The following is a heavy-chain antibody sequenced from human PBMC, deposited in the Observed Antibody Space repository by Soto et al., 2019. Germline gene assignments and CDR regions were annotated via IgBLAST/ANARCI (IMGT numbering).Heavy chain of an antibody. Sequence: WIRQAAGKGLEWVSAISGSGGSTYYADSVKGRFTIFRDNSKNTLYLQMNSLRAVDPGVDYCASPLRSTRSYWGDGTLGIVAS. J-gene: IGHJ4*01. D-gene: IGHD2-2*01. CDR3: ASPLRSTRSY. CDR2: ISGSGGST. V-gene: IGHV3-23*01.